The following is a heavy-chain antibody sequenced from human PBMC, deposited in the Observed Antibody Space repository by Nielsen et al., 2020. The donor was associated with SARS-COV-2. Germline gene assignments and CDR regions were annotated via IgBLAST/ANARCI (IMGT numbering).Heavy chain of an antibody. Sequence: GGSLRLSCAASGFTFTDYYMTWIRQAPGKGLEWVSYITSSGTTIYYADSVKGRFTVSRDNARNSVYLQMNSLRADDTAVYYCARARVTTFRFRDYYNYGMDVWGQGTTVTVSS. CDR1: GFTFTDYY. CDR2: ITSSGTTI. J-gene: IGHJ6*02. V-gene: IGHV3-11*01. CDR3: ARARVTTFRFRDYYNYGMDV. D-gene: IGHD4-17*01.